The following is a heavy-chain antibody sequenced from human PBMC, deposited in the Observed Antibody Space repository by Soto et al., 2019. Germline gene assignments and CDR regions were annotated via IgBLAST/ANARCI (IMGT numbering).Heavy chain of an antibody. CDR3: ARGVAGPLHWFDP. CDR2: INAGNGNT. V-gene: IGHV1-3*01. Sequence: QVQLVQSGAEVKKPGASVKVSCKASGYTFTSYAMHWVRQAPGQRFEWMGWINAGNGNTKYSQKFQGRVTITRDTSASTAYMELSSLRSEDTAVYYCARGVAGPLHWFDPWGQGTLVTVSS. J-gene: IGHJ5*02. CDR1: GYTFTSYA. D-gene: IGHD6-19*01.